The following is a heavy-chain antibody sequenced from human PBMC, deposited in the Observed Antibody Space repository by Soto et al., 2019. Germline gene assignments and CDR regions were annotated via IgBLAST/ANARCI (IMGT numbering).Heavy chain of an antibody. D-gene: IGHD3-3*01. CDR3: AKAHVLRFFYGRDV. Sequence: GGSLRLSCAASGFTFDDYAMHWVRQAPGKGLEWVSGISWNSGSIGYADSVKGRFTISRDNAKNSLYLQMNSLRAEDTALYYCAKAHVLRFFYGRDVGGQGTTVTVSS. V-gene: IGHV3-9*01. CDR1: GFTFDDYA. J-gene: IGHJ6*02. CDR2: ISWNSGSI.